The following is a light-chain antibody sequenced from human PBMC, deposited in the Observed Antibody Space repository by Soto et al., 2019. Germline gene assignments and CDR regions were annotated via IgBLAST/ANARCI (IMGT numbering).Light chain of an antibody. CDR2: EHD. V-gene: IGLV6-57*03. J-gene: IGLJ3*02. Sequence: NFMLTQPHSVSESPGKTVTISCTRSSGNIANNYVQWYQLRPGSAPTTVIYEHDQRPSGVPDRFSGSIDISSNSASLTISGLKTEDEADYDCQSSDSSNHWVFGGGTKLTVL. CDR3: QSSDSSNHWV. CDR1: SGNIANNY.